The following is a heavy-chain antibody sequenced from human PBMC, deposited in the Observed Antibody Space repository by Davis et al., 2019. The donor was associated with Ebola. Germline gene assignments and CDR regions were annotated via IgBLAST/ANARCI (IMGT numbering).Heavy chain of an antibody. V-gene: IGHV5-51*01. D-gene: IGHD6-13*01. Sequence: GESLKISCKGSGFSITTTWIAWVRQIPGKGLEWMGISDPGDSDTRYSPSFQGQVSISADKSISTAYLQWSSLKASDTAMYYCARQSSNWPLDYWGQGTLVTVSS. CDR3: ARQSSNWPLDY. CDR1: GFSITTTW. CDR2: SDPGDSDT. J-gene: IGHJ4*02.